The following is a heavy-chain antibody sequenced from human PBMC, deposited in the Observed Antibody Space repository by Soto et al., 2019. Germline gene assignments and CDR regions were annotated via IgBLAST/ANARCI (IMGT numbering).Heavy chain of an antibody. CDR2: ISAHKGNV. V-gene: IGHV1-18*01. Sequence: ASVKVSCKXSGYTFSSYGISWVRQAPGQGLEWMGWISAHKGNVKYAQKLQGRVTLTTDTSTGTAYMDLRSLRSDDTAVYYCARDLGGWSTGWFDPWGQGTLVTVS. J-gene: IGHJ5*02. D-gene: IGHD6-19*01. CDR3: ARDLGGWSTGWFDP. CDR1: GYTFSSYG.